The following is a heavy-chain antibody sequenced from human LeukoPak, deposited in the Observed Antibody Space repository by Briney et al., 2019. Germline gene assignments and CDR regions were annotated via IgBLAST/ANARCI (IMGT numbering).Heavy chain of an antibody. CDR1: GASISSYY. CDR2: TLYSGDT. Sequence: PSETLSLTRNVSGASISSYYWSWIRQPPGKGLEWIAYTLYSGDTNYNPSLKSRVTISVDTSKNQFSLKLSSVTAADTAVYYCARFSRPGDNSGHYLDHWGQGTLVTVSP. CDR3: ARFSRPGDNSGHYLDH. V-gene: IGHV4-59*01. D-gene: IGHD6-19*01. J-gene: IGHJ4*02.